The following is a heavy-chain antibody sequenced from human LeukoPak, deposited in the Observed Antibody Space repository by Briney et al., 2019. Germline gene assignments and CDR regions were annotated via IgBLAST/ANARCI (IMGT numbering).Heavy chain of an antibody. CDR1: GFTVSSNS. J-gene: IGHJ6*02. CDR2: ISSGGST. V-gene: IGHV3-53*01. Sequence: GGSLRLSCAASGFTVSSNSMTWVRLAPGKGLEWVSVISSGGSTYYADSVKGRFTISRDNSKNTLYLQMNSLRAEDTAVYYCARYFYGMDVWGQGTTVTVSS. CDR3: ARYFYGMDV.